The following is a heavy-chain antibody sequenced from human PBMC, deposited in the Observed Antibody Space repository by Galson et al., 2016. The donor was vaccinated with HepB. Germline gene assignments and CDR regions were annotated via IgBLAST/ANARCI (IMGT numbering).Heavy chain of an antibody. D-gene: IGHD3-22*01. V-gene: IGHV4-34*09. Sequence: TGSINFNPSLKSRVTISVDTSKNHLSLELSSVTAADTAVYYCARASYHYDTDGNPTGYFDSWGQGILATVSS. J-gene: IGHJ4*02. CDR2: TGSI. CDR3: ARASYHYDTDGNPTGYFDS.